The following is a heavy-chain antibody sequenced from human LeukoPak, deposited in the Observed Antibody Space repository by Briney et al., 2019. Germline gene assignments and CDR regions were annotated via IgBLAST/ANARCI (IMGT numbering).Heavy chain of an antibody. V-gene: IGHV3-66*02. CDR3: ARDPDMTFGGVIGEFDAFDI. J-gene: IGHJ3*02. CDR1: GFTVSNNY. D-gene: IGHD3-16*02. CDR2: IYSGGST. Sequence: GGSLRLSCAASGFTVSNNYMSWVRQAPGKGLEWVSFIYSGGSTYYADSVKGRFTISRDNSKNTLYLQMNSLRAEDTAVYYCARDPDMTFGGVIGEFDAFDIWGQGTMVTVSS.